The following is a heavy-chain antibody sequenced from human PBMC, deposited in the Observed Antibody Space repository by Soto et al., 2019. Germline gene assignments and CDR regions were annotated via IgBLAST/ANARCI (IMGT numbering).Heavy chain of an antibody. D-gene: IGHD6-13*01. J-gene: IGHJ4*02. CDR3: ARGDRIAAAGIVIV. Sequence: ASVKVSCKASGGTFSSYAISWVRQALGQGLEWMGGIIPIFGTANYAQKFQGRVTITADESTSIAYMELSSLRSEDTAVYYCARGDRIAAAGIVIVWGQGTLVTASS. CDR2: IIPIFGTA. V-gene: IGHV1-69*13. CDR1: GGTFSSYA.